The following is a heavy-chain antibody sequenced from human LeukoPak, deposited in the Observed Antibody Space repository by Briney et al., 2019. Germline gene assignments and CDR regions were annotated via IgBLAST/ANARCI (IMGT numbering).Heavy chain of an antibody. J-gene: IGHJ4*02. Sequence: ASVKVSCKASGYTFTSYDINWVRQATGQGLEWMGLMNPNSGNTGYAQKFQGRVTMTRNTSISTAYMELSSLRSEDTAVYYCARGVRITMVHRASYGAPGYWGQGTLVTVSS. CDR2: MNPNSGNT. D-gene: IGHD3-10*01. CDR1: GYTFTSYD. V-gene: IGHV1-8*01. CDR3: ARGVRITMVHRASYGAPGY.